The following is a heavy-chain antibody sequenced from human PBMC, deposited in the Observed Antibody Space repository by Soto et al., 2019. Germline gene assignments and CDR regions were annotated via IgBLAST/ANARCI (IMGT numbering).Heavy chain of an antibody. V-gene: IGHV1-69*13. J-gene: IGHJ4*02. CDR1: GGTFSSYA. CDR3: ARDNGLRPQYYFDY. Sequence: ASVKVSCKASGGTFSSYAMSWVRQAPGQGLEWMGGIIPIFGTANYAQKFQGRVTITADESTSTAYMELSSLRSEDTAVYYCARDNGLRPQYYFDYWGQGTLVTVSS. D-gene: IGHD6-6*01. CDR2: IIPIFGTA.